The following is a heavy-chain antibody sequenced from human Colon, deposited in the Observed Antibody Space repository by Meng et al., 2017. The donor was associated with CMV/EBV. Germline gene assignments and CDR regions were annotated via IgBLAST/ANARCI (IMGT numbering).Heavy chain of an antibody. CDR2: INSRGDET. Sequence: GESLKISCAASGFIFSSYGMNWVRQAPGKGLEWVSFINSRGDETHYAESVKGRITIFRDNSKNTLYLQMNSLRAEDTAVYYCARGYDFWSGYYGMDVWGQGTTVTVSS. CDR1: GFIFSSYG. CDR3: ARGYDFWSGYYGMDV. V-gene: IGHV3-21*01. D-gene: IGHD3-3*01. J-gene: IGHJ6*02.